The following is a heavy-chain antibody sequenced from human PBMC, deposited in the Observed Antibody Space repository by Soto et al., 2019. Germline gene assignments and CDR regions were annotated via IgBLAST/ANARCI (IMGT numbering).Heavy chain of an antibody. J-gene: IGHJ6*03. V-gene: IGHV1-18*01. D-gene: IGHD3-10*01. CDR1: GYTFTSHG. Sequence: VQLVQSGAEVKKPGASVTVSCKTSGYTFTSHGISWVRQAPGQGLEWMGWISPYNGDTNYAQKLQGRVSVTTDSPTRTAYMELRSLRSEDTAVYYCARMVRGSTVGYYYYMDVWGKGTTVTVSS. CDR2: ISPYNGDT. CDR3: ARMVRGSTVGYYYYMDV.